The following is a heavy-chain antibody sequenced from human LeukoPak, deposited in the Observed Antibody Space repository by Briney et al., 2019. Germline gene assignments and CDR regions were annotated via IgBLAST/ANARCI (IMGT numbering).Heavy chain of an antibody. CDR3: AIWRYYFDY. V-gene: IGHV3-23*01. Sequence: GGSLRLSCAASGFTFSTYAMSWVRQAPGKGLEWVSVISGSGGSTYYADSVKGRFTISRDNSKNTLYLQMNSLRAEDTAVYYCAIWRYYFDYWGQGTLVTVSS. CDR1: GFTFSTYA. J-gene: IGHJ4*02. CDR2: ISGSGGST.